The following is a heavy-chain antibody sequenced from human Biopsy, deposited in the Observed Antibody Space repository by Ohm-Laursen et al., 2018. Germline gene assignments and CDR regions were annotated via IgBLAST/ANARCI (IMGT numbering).Heavy chain of an antibody. CDR1: GYTFTSYD. V-gene: IGHV1-18*01. CDR3: ARVFCTSTTCYGLLDN. CDR2: ISPYNDKT. Sequence: SVKVSCKASGYTFTSYDISWVRQAPGQGLEWMGWISPYNDKTSYPPKLQDRVTMTADTSTNTAHMELRSLRSDDTAVYYCARVFCTSTTCYGLLDNWGQGTLVTVPS. J-gene: IGHJ4*02. D-gene: IGHD2/OR15-2a*01.